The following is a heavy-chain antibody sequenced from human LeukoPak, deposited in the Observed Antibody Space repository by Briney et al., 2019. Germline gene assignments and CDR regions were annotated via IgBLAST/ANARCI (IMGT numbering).Heavy chain of an antibody. V-gene: IGHV4-61*08. CDR3: ARGGSTRNLNDRFDY. J-gene: IGHJ4*02. D-gene: IGHD2-2*01. CDR2: IYYSGST. Sequence: SETLSLTCTVSGGSISSGDYYWSWIRQPPGKGLELIGYIYYSGSTNYNPSLKSRVTISVDTSKNQFSLKLSSVTAADTAVYYCARGGSTRNLNDRFDYWGQGTLVTVSS. CDR1: GGSISSGDYY.